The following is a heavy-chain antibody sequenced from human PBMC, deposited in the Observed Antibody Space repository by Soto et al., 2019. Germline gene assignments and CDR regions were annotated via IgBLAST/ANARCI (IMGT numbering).Heavy chain of an antibody. J-gene: IGHJ3*02. CDR2: ISYSGST. Sequence: SETLCLTCTVSGGSISSGGYYWSWLRQHPGTGLEWIGHISYSGSTYYNTSLKSRVTISVDTSENQFSLKLSSVTAADTAVYYCARDSPYDFWSGYTNAFDIWGQGTMVTVSS. CDR3: ARDSPYDFWSGYTNAFDI. CDR1: GGSISSGGYY. V-gene: IGHV4-31*03. D-gene: IGHD3-3*01.